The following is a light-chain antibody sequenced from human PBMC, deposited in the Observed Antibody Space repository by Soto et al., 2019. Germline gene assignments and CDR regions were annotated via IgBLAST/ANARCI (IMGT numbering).Light chain of an antibody. Sequence: SVLTQPPSASGTPGQRVTISCSGSTSNIGGSTVSWYQQFPGAAPKLLIYGNTQRPLGVPVRFSASKSDTSASLAISGLQSEDDADYYCATWNDGVFVFGIGTKVTVL. V-gene: IGLV1-44*01. CDR2: GNT. CDR1: TSNIGGST. J-gene: IGLJ1*01. CDR3: ATWNDGVFV.